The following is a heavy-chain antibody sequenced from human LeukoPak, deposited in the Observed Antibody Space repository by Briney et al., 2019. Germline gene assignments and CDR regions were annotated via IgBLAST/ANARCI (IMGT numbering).Heavy chain of an antibody. V-gene: IGHV1-69*13. CDR3: ARELVVAVAGTAYFDY. Sequence: SVKVSSKASGGTFSSYAISWVRQAPGQGLEWMGGIIPIFGTANYAQKFQGRVTITADESTSTAYMELSSLRSEDTAVYYCARELVVAVAGTAYFDYWGQGTLVTVSS. J-gene: IGHJ4*02. CDR1: GGTFSSYA. CDR2: IIPIFGTA. D-gene: IGHD6-19*01.